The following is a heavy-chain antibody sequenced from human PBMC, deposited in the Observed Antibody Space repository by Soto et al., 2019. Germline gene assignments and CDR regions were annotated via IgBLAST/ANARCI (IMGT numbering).Heavy chain of an antibody. J-gene: IGHJ4*02. CDR2: INHSGST. CDR1: GGSFSGYY. CDR3: ARGRLVLLSYFDY. D-gene: IGHD6-19*01. Sequence: SETLSLTCAVYGGSFSGYYWSWIRQPPGKGLEWIGEINHSGSTNYNPSLKSRVTISVDTSKNQFSLKLSSVTAADTAVYYCARGRLVLLSYFDYWGQGTLVTVSS. V-gene: IGHV4-34*01.